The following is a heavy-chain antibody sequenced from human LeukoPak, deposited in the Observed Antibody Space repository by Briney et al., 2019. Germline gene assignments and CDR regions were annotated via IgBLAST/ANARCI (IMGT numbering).Heavy chain of an antibody. J-gene: IGHJ4*02. D-gene: IGHD2-8*01. V-gene: IGHV3-30*04. Sequence: PGGSLRLSCAASGFTFSSYVMHWVRQAPGKGLEWVAIISYDGSNEYYADSVKGRFTISRDNSKNTLYLQMNSLRAEDTAVYYCALRRRWYYFDYWGQGTLVTVSS. CDR3: ALRRRWYYFDY. CDR1: GFTFSSYV. CDR2: ISYDGSNE.